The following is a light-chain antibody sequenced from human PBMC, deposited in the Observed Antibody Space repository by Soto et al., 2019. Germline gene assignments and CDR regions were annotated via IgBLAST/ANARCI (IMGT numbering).Light chain of an antibody. J-gene: IGKJ4*01. CDR2: GAF. V-gene: IGKV3-15*01. Sequence: EIVLTQSPATLSVSPGERATLACRASQSVSSNLAWFQQKPGQAPRLLIYGAFTRATGIPARFSGSESGTDFTLTISSLQSEDFAVYYCQQYNEWPLTFGGGTKVDIK. CDR3: QQYNEWPLT. CDR1: QSVSSN.